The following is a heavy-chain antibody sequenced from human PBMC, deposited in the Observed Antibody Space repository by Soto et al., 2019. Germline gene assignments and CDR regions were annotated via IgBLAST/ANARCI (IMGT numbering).Heavy chain of an antibody. CDR2: MNQNTGNI. Sequence: QVELVQSGAEVKKPGASVKVSCQASEDTFTHYDINWVRQATGQGLEWMGWMNQNTGNIDYAHKFQGRLTMTRDTSTRKGYMELSSLRSDDTAVYYCVRRVASGHRSWFDPWGQGTLVTVSS. V-gene: IGHV1-8*02. CDR3: VRRVASGHRSWFDP. CDR1: EDTFTHYD. J-gene: IGHJ5*02. D-gene: IGHD2-21*01.